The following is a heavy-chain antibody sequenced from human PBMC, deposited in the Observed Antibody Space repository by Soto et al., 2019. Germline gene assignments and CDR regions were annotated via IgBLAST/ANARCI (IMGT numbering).Heavy chain of an antibody. Sequence: SETLSLTCTVSGCSISIGGYYWSWILQHPGKGLEWIGYIYYSGSTYYNPSLKSRVTISVDTSKNQFSLKLSSVTAADTAVYYCAIEGLYYYGSGSQADAFDIWGQGTMVTVSS. CDR3: AIEGLYYYGSGSQADAFDI. CDR1: GCSISIGGYY. D-gene: IGHD3-10*01. CDR2: IYYSGST. V-gene: IGHV4-31*03. J-gene: IGHJ3*02.